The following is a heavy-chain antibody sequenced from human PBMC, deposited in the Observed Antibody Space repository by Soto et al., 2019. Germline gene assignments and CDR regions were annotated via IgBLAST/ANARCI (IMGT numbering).Heavy chain of an antibody. CDR3: ARVEVTMVRGPRGSYYFDY. CDR1: GGSISSYY. CDR2: IYYSGST. V-gene: IGHV4-59*01. J-gene: IGHJ4*02. Sequence: SETLSLTCTVSGGSISSYYWSWIRQPPGKGLEWIGYIYYSGSTNYNPSLKSRVTISVDTSKNQFSLKLSSVTAADTAVYYCARVEVTMVRGPRGSYYFDYWGQGTLVTVSS. D-gene: IGHD3-10*01.